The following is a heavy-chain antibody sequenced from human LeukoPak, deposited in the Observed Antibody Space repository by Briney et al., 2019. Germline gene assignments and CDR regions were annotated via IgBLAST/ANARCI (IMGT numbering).Heavy chain of an antibody. CDR1: GGSVSSGSYY. CDR2: VNHSGST. D-gene: IGHD6-13*01. CDR3: ARGSSSWYYYYGMDV. V-gene: IGHV4-39*07. Sequence: SETLSLTCTVSGGSVSSGSYYWSWIRQPPGKGLEWIGEVNHSGSTNYNPSLKSRVTISVDTSKNQFSLKLSSVTAADTAVYYCARGSSSWYYYYGMDVWGQGTTVTVSS. J-gene: IGHJ6*02.